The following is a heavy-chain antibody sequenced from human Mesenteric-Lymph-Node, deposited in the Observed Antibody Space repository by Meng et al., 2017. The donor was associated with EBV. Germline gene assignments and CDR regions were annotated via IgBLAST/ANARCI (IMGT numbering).Heavy chain of an antibody. V-gene: IGHV4-4*02. CDR2: VYHSGSA. J-gene: IGHJ4*02. D-gene: IGHD3-10*01. CDR1: GGSITSSNW. Sequence: VPLQGSGPGLVKPSGTLSLTCAVSGGSITSSNWWSWVRQVPGKGLEWIAEVYHSGSANYNPSLESRVTVSVDRSNNHFSLKVTSVTAADTAVYYCARVGWGVRGYYFDYWGQGTLVTVSS. CDR3: ARVGWGVRGYYFDY.